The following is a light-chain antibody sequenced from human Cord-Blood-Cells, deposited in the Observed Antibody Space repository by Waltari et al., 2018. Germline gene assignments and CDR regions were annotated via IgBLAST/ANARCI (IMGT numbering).Light chain of an antibody. J-gene: IGLJ3*02. Sequence: QSALTQPASVSGSPGQSITISCTGTSSDVGGYTLFPWYQQHPGKAPKLMIYEGSKRPSGVSNRFSGSKSGNTASLTISGLQAEDEADYYCCSYAGSSTLVFGGGTKLTVL. V-gene: IGLV2-23*01. CDR2: EGS. CDR3: CSYAGSSTLV. CDR1: SSDVGGYTL.